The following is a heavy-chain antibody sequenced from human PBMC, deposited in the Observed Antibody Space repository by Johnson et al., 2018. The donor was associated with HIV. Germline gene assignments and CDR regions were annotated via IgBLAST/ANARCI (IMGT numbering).Heavy chain of an antibody. CDR1: GFTFSSYW. Sequence: EVQLVESGGGLVQPGGSLRLSCAASGFTFSSYWMSWVRQAPGKGLEWVANIKQDGSEKYYVDSVKGRFTISIDNAKNSLYLQMNSLRAEDTAVYFCARDLRLGAIDAFDIWGQGTMVTVSS. CDR2: IKQDGSEK. D-gene: IGHD1-26*01. V-gene: IGHV3-7*03. J-gene: IGHJ3*02. CDR3: ARDLRLGAIDAFDI.